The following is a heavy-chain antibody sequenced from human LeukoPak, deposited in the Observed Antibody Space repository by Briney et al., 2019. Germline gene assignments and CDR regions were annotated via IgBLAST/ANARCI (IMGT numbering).Heavy chain of an antibody. V-gene: IGHV3-74*01. J-gene: IGHJ4*02. Sequence: GGSLRLSCAASEFTFSYYWMHWVRQAPGKGLVWVSRINSDGSSTSYADSVKGRFTMSRDNAKNTVYLQMNSLRAEDTAVYYCARELVVVATLLEDYWGQGTLVTVSS. CDR2: INSDGSST. CDR3: ARELVVVATLLEDY. CDR1: EFTFSYYW. D-gene: IGHD5-12*01.